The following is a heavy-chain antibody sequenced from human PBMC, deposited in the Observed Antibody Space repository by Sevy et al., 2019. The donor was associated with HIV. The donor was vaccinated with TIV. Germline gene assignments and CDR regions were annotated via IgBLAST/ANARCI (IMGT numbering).Heavy chain of an antibody. J-gene: IGHJ4*02. CDR3: VSLFLSYRSGWSYFDY. V-gene: IGHV3-66*02. D-gene: IGHD6-19*01. Sequence: GRSLRLSCAISGFTVNDKYIIWVRQAPGKGLEWVSVIFSSGSTYYADSAKGRFTISRDNSKNTVDLQMNSVRAEDTAVYYCVSLFLSYRSGWSYFDYWGQRTLVTVSS. CDR2: IFSSGST. CDR1: GFTVNDKY.